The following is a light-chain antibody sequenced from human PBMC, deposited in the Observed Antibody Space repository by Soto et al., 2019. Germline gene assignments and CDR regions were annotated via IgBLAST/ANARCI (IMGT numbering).Light chain of an antibody. CDR3: QQYDRSWT. CDR2: GAS. V-gene: IGKV3-20*01. J-gene: IGKJ1*01. CDR1: QSVSSIY. Sequence: ELVLTQSPSTLSLSPGDRATLSCRASQSVSSIYLAWYQQKPGQSPTLLIYGASSRATGIPDRFSGSGSGTDFILTISRLEPEDFAVYYCQQYDRSWTFGQGTKVDIK.